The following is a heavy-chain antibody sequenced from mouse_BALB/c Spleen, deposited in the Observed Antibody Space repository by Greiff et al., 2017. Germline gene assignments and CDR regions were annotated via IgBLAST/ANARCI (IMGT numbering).Heavy chain of an antibody. CDR3: ARDQGSGYDYAMDY. J-gene: IGHJ4*01. CDR1: GFTFSSYA. D-gene: IGHD3-1*01. V-gene: IGHV5-9-4*01. Sequence: EVKLVESGGGLVKPGGSLKLSCAASGFTFSSYAMSWVRQSPEKRLEWVAEISSGGSYTYYPDTVTGRFTISRDNAKNTLYLEMSSLRSEDTAMYYCARDQGSGYDYAMDYWGQGTSVTVSS. CDR2: ISSGGSYT.